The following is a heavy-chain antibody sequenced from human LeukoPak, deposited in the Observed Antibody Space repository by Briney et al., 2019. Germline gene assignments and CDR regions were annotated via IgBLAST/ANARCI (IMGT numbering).Heavy chain of an antibody. Sequence: GTSLRLSCAASGFTFSNHGIHWVRQAPGKGLEWVAPISYDGGNRYYTDSVKGRFTISRDNSKNTLNLQMNSLRDEDTAVYYCVKEILGGLDYWGQGTLVTVSS. CDR2: ISYDGGNR. CDR3: VKEILGGLDY. CDR1: GFTFSNHG. J-gene: IGHJ4*02. V-gene: IGHV3-30*18. D-gene: IGHD7-27*01.